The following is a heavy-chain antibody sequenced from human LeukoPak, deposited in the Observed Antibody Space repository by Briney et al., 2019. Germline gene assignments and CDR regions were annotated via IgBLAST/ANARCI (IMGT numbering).Heavy chain of an antibody. CDR3: ARLSSSDQLPDY. Sequence: SETLSLTCTVSGASISSYYWSWIRQPAGKGLEWIGRIYTSGSTRYNPSLKSRVTMSVDTSKNQFSLKLSSVTAADTAVYYCARLSSSDQLPDYWGQGTLVTVSS. CDR2: IYTSGST. D-gene: IGHD2-2*01. J-gene: IGHJ4*02. CDR1: GASISSYY. V-gene: IGHV4-4*07.